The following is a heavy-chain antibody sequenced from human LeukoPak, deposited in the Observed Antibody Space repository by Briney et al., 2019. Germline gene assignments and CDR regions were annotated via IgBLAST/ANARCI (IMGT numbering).Heavy chain of an antibody. J-gene: IGHJ5*02. D-gene: IGHD3-10*01. CDR1: GGSISSSSYY. CDR3: ARTYYYGSGTANWFDP. Sequence: SETLSLTCTVSGGSISSSSYYWGWIRQPPGKGLEWIGSIYYSGSTYYNPSLKSRVTISVDTSKNQFSLKLSSVTAADTAVYYCARTYYYGSGTANWFDPWGQGTLVTVSS. CDR2: IYYSGST. V-gene: IGHV4-39*07.